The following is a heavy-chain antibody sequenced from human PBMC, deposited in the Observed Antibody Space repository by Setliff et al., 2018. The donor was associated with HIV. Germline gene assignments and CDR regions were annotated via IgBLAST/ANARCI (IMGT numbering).Heavy chain of an antibody. J-gene: IGHJ4*02. CDR2: INHSGST. Sequence: SETLSLTCAVYGGSFSGHYWNWFRQPPGKGLEWIGEINHSGSTNYKSSLKSRVTISADTSKNQFSLKLNAVTAADTAVYYCARRPPLTTGREYYFDFWGQGTLVTVSS. V-gene: IGHV4-34*01. CDR3: ARRPPLTTGREYYFDF. D-gene: IGHD1-1*01. CDR1: GGSFSGHY.